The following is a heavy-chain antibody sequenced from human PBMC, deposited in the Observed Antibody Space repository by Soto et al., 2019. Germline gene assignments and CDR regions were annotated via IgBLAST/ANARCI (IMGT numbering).Heavy chain of an antibody. J-gene: IGHJ5*02. CDR1: GYSITSSNW. D-gene: IGHD3-22*01. V-gene: IGHV4-28*01. CDR2: IYYSGST. Sequence: SETLSLTCAVSGYSITSSNWWGWIRQPPGKGLEWIGYIYYSGSTYYNPSLKSRVTMSVDTSKNQFSLKLSSVTAVDTAVYYCARTGGTLDSSGPNAYRPVLDWFDPWGQGTLVTVSS. CDR3: ARTGGTLDSSGPNAYRPVLDWFDP.